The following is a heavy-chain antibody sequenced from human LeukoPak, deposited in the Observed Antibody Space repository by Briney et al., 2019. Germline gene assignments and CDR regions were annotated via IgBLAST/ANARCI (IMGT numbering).Heavy chain of an antibody. CDR3: ARVVRYFDWLSSGDAFDI. J-gene: IGHJ3*02. CDR2: ISSSSSYI. Sequence: GGSLRLSCAASGFTFSSYSMNWVRQAPGKGLEWVSSISSSSSYIYYADSVKGRFTISRDNAKNSLYLQMNSLRAEGTAVYYCARVVRYFDWLSSGDAFDIWGQGTMVTVSS. V-gene: IGHV3-21*01. CDR1: GFTFSSYS. D-gene: IGHD3-9*01.